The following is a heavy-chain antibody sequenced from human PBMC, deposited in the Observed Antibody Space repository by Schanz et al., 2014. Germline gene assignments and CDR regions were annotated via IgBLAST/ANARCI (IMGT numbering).Heavy chain of an antibody. CDR2: IWSDGSGK. Sequence: QAQLMESGGGVVQPGTSLILSCSVSGFSLNTYGIHWFRQPAGKGLEWVAVIWSDGSGKYYADSVKGRFTISRDNSKNILYLQMNSLRAEDTAVYYCAREEGWGIAAAGPKHYYYGMDVWGQGTTVTVSS. CDR3: AREEGWGIAAAGPKHYYYGMDV. CDR1: GFSLNTYG. V-gene: IGHV3-33*01. J-gene: IGHJ6*02. D-gene: IGHD6-13*01.